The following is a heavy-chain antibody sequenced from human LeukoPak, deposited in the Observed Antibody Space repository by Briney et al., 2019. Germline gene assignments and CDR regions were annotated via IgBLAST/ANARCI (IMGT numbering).Heavy chain of an antibody. V-gene: IGHV4-59*01. J-gene: IGHJ4*02. CDR1: GGSITGYY. D-gene: IGHD2-2*01. CDR2: IYYSGSA. Sequence: SETLSLTCTVPGGSITGYYWSWIRQPPGKGLEWIGYIYYSGSANYNPSLKSRVTISVDTSKNQFSLKLSSVTAADTAVYYCARGGPHCSSTSCYGDYWGQGTLVTVSS. CDR3: ARGGPHCSSTSCYGDY.